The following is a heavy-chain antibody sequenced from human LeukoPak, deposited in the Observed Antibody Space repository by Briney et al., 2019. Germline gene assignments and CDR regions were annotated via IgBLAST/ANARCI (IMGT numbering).Heavy chain of an antibody. CDR2: ISYDGSNK. Sequence: PGGSLRLSCAASGFTFSSYAMHWVRQAPGKGLEWVAVISYDGSNKYYADSVKGRFTISRDNSKNTLYLQMNSLRAEDTAVYYCARDTPLPDYCDSSGYSRLIDYWGQGTLVTVSS. CDR3: ARDTPLPDYCDSSGYSRLIDY. V-gene: IGHV3-30*04. J-gene: IGHJ4*02. CDR1: GFTFSSYA. D-gene: IGHD3-22*01.